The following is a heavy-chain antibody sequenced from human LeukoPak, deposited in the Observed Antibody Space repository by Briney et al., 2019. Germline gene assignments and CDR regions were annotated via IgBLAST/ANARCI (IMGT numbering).Heavy chain of an antibody. Sequence: GRSLRLSCAASGFTFSSYAMHWVRQAPGKGLEWVAVISYDGSNKYYADSVKGRFTISRDNSKNTLYLQMNSLGAEDTAVYYCARENIVVVVAATLQNWFDPWGQGTPVTVSS. CDR1: GFTFSSYA. V-gene: IGHV3-30*01. CDR3: ARENIVVVVAATLQNWFDP. J-gene: IGHJ5*02. D-gene: IGHD2-15*01. CDR2: ISYDGSNK.